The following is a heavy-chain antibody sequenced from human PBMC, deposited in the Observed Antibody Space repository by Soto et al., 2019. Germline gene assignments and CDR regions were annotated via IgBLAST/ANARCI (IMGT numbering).Heavy chain of an antibody. J-gene: IGHJ5*02. D-gene: IGHD3-3*01. CDR1: GYTFTGYY. V-gene: IGHV1-2*02. Sequence: ASVKVSCKASGYTFTGYYMHWVRQAPGQGLEWMGWINPNSGGTNYAQKFQGRVTMTRDTSISTAYTELSRLRSDDTAVYYCARGPPPPRITIFGVVIQENNRFDPWGQGTLVTVPS. CDR3: ARGPPPPRITIFGVVIQENNRFDP. CDR2: INPNSGGT.